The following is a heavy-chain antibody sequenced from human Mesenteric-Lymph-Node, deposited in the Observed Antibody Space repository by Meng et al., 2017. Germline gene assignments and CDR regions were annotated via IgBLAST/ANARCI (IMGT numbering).Heavy chain of an antibody. CDR2: IYYSGST. D-gene: IGHD3-22*01. J-gene: IGHJ2*01. Sequence: QLQESGSGLGEPSQALSLTCTVSGGSISSGDYYWSWIRQPPGKGLEWIGYIYYSGSTYYNPSLKSRVTISVDTSKNQFSLKLSSVTAADTAVYYCARGYYDSSGYGYWYFDLWGRGTLVTVSS. CDR1: GGSISSGDYY. V-gene: IGHV4-30-4*01. CDR3: ARGYYDSSGYGYWYFDL.